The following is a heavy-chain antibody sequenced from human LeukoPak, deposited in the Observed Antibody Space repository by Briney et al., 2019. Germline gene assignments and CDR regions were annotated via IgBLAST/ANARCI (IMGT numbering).Heavy chain of an antibody. J-gene: IGHJ4*02. V-gene: IGHV3-53*01. D-gene: IGHD2-21*02. CDR2: IYSGGST. Sequence: GGSLRLSCAASGFTVSSNYMSWVRQAPGKGLEWVSFIYSGGSTYYADSVKGRFTISRDNSKNTLYLQMNSLRAEDTAVYYCASAYCGGDCAFDHWGQGTLVTVSS. CDR1: GFTVSSNY. CDR3: ASAYCGGDCAFDH.